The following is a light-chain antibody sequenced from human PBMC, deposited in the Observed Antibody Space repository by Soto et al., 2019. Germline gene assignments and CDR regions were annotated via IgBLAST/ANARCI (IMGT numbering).Light chain of an antibody. CDR2: DAS. J-gene: IGKJ4*01. CDR3: QQYNAWPFT. Sequence: ESVFTPSPSPLSSFPREKATLSCRASQSVSSLLAWYRQRPGQAPRLLIYDASTRATGIPARFSGSGSGTEFALTISSLESEDFAVYYCQQYNAWPFTFGGGTHVEI. V-gene: IGKV3D-15*01. CDR1: QSVSSL.